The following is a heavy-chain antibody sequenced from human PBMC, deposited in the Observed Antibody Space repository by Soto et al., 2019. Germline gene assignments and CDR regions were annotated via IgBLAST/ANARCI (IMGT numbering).Heavy chain of an antibody. CDR2: IDPSDSYT. CDR3: ARHWGTTRRMGDN. CDR1: GYSFTSYW. D-gene: IGHD3-16*01. V-gene: IGHV5-10-1*01. Sequence: GESLKISCKGSGYSFTSYWISWVRQMPGKGLEWMGRIDPSDSYTNYSPSFQGHVTISADKSISTAYLQWSSLKASDTAMYYCARHWGTTRRMGDNWGEGTMVTISS. J-gene: IGHJ4*02.